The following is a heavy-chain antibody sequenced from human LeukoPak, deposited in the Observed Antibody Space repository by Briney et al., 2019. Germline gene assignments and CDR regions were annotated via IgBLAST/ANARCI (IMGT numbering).Heavy chain of an antibody. D-gene: IGHD2-2*01. V-gene: IGHV3-7*01. CDR1: GFPFSSYW. Sequence: PGGSLRLSCAASGFPFSSYWMSWVRQAPEKGLEWVANINQGGSEKYYVDSVRGRFTISRDNAKNSLYLQMNSLRADDTAVYYCARDVTALDSWGQGTLVTVSS. CDR3: ARDVTALDS. CDR2: INQGGSEK. J-gene: IGHJ4*02.